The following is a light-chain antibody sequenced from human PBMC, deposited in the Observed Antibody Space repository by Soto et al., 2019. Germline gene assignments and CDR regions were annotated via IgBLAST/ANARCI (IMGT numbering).Light chain of an antibody. V-gene: IGKV1-5*03. CDR1: QSISSW. CDR3: QHYKSYWT. Sequence: DIQMTQSPSTLSASVGDRVTITCRASQSISSWLAWYQQKPGKAPKLLIYKASSLESGVPSRFSGCGSGTEFTLTISSLQPDDFAAYYRQHYKSYWTFGQGTKVEIK. J-gene: IGKJ1*01. CDR2: KAS.